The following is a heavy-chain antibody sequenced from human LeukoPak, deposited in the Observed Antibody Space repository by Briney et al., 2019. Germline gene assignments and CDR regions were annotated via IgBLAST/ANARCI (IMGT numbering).Heavy chain of an antibody. CDR1: GYTFTSYG. D-gene: IGHD6-19*01. J-gene: IGHJ4*02. CDR2: ISAYNGNT. Sequence: ASVKVSCKASGYTFTSYGISWVRQAPGQGLEWMGWISAYNGNTNYALKLQGRVTMTTDTSTSTAYMELRSLRSDDTAVYYCARVRGSGWNKYYFDYWGQGTLVTVSS. V-gene: IGHV1-18*01. CDR3: ARVRGSGWNKYYFDY.